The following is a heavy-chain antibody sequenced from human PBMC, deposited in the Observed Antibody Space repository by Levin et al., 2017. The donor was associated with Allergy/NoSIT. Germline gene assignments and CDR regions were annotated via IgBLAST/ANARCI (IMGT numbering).Heavy chain of an antibody. J-gene: IGHJ6*02. CDR3: ARAVVVPAAIHYYYYYYGMDV. CDR2: ISSSGSTI. CDR1: GFTFSDYY. V-gene: IGHV3-11*01. Sequence: KAGGSLRLSCAASGFTFSDYYMSWIRQAPGKGLEWVSYISSSGSTIYYADSVKGRFTISRDNSKNSLYLQMNSLRAEDTAVYYCARAVVVPAAIHYYYYYYGMDVWGQGTTVTVSS. D-gene: IGHD2-2*01.